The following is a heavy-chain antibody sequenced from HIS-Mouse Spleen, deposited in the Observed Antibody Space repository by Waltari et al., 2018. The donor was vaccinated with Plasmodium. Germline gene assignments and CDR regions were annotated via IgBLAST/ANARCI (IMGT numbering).Heavy chain of an antibody. CDR3: ARRGGSYYYFDY. Sequence: QLQLQESGPGLVKPSETLSLTCTVSGGSISSSSYYWGWIRQPPGKGLGWIGSIYYSGSTSCNPSLKSRVTISVDTSKDQCYLKLSSVTAADTAVYYCARRGGSYYYFDYWGQGTLVTVSS. CDR1: GGSISSSSYY. D-gene: IGHD1-26*01. V-gene: IGHV4-39*01. CDR2: IYYSGST. J-gene: IGHJ4*02.